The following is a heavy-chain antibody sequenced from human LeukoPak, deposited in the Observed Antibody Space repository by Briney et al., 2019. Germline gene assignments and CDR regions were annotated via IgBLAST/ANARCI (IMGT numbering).Heavy chain of an antibody. Sequence: GGSLRLSCAASGFTFSRHWMTWVRQAPGKGLEWVANIKHDGSEKNYVDSVKGRFTISRDNAKNSLYLQMNSLRAEDTAVYYCATPLDYFDSSGYHQGGDWGQGTLVTVSS. J-gene: IGHJ4*02. CDR3: ATPLDYFDSSGYHQGGD. CDR2: IKHDGSEK. CDR1: GFTFSRHW. D-gene: IGHD3-22*01. V-gene: IGHV3-7*03.